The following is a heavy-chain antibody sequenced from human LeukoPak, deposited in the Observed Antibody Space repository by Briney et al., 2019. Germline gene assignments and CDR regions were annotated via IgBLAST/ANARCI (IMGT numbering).Heavy chain of an antibody. CDR2: IRSKANSYAT. Sequence: GGSLRLSCAASGFTFSGSAMHWVRQASGKGLEWVGRIRSKANSYATAYAASVKGRFTISRDDSKNTAYLQMNSLKTEDTAVYYCTRLGYSSGPDYWGQGTLVTVSS. D-gene: IGHD6-19*01. CDR1: GFTFSGSA. J-gene: IGHJ4*02. CDR3: TRLGYSSGPDY. V-gene: IGHV3-73*01.